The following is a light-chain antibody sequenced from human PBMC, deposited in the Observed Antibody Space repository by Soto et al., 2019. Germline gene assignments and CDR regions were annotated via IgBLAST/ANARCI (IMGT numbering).Light chain of an antibody. V-gene: IGLV2-14*01. J-gene: IGLJ3*02. Sequence: QSALTQPASVSGSPGQSITISCTGTSSDIGGYKHVSWYQQHPDKAPKLMIYEVSNRPSGVSNRFSGSKSGNTASLTISGLQSEDEGNYYCSSYTRGSTLVFGGGTQLTVL. CDR3: SSYTRGSTLV. CDR2: EVS. CDR1: SSDIGGYKH.